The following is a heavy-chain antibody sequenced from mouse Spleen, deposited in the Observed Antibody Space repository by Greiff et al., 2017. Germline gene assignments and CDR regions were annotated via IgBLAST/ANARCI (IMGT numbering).Heavy chain of an antibody. CDR2: INPNNGGT. J-gene: IGHJ1*01. D-gene: IGHD1-1*01. CDR1: GYTFTDYN. V-gene: IGHV1-18*01. Sequence: EVQLQQSGPELVKPGASVKIPCKASGYTFTDYNMDWVKQSHGKSLEWIGDINPNNGGTIYNQKFKGKATLTVDKSSSTAYMGLRSLTSEDTAVYYCARARITTVVATRVYWYFDVWGAGTTVTVSS. CDR3: ARARITTVVATRVYWYFDV.